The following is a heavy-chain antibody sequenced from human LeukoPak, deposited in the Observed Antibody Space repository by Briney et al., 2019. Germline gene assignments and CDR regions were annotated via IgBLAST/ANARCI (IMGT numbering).Heavy chain of an antibody. CDR3: ATPHDSAGNG. Sequence: GGSLRLSCAPSGLAFNVSWMSWARDAPGEGREWVANIRHDGNGKYYVPSVRGRFTTSRDKDKNSLDLQMNRLTDEDTAVFYCATPHDSAGNGWGQGTLVTVSS. CDR2: IRHDGNGK. CDR1: GLAFNVSW. J-gene: IGHJ4*02. D-gene: IGHD3-22*01. V-gene: IGHV3-7*01.